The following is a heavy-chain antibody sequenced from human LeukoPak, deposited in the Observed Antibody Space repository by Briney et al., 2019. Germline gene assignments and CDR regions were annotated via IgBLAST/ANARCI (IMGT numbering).Heavy chain of an antibody. V-gene: IGHV3-21*01. D-gene: IGHD3-22*01. CDR1: GFTFSSYS. Sequence: GGSLRLSCAASGFTFSSYSMNWVRQAPGKGLEWVSSISSSSSYIYYADSVKGRFTISRDNAKNSLYLQMNSLRAEDTAVYYCAKTVYYYDSSGYYSPDYWGQGTLVTVSS. CDR3: AKTVYYYDSSGYYSPDY. CDR2: ISSSSSYI. J-gene: IGHJ4*02.